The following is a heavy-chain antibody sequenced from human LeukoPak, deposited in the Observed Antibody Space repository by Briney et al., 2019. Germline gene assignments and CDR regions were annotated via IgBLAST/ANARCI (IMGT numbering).Heavy chain of an antibody. CDR1: RGTFSSYA. D-gene: IGHD3-22*01. V-gene: IGHV1-69*05. CDR3: ARDHYYYDSSGYSHFDY. J-gene: IGHJ4*02. CDR2: IIPIFVTA. Sequence: GAAVKVSCEPSRGTFSSYAISWVRQAPGQGLEWMGGIIPIFVTANYAQKFQGRVTMTTYTSTSTAYMELRSLRSDDTAVYYCARDHYYYDSSGYSHFDYWGQGTLVTVSS.